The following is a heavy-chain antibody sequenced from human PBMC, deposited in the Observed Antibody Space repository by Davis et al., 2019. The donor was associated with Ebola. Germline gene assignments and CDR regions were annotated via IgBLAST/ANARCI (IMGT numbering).Heavy chain of an antibody. J-gene: IGHJ4*02. CDR1: GCTFSSYA. CDR2: IIPILGIA. V-gene: IGHV1-69*04. CDR3: ARARFGGYDYLFDY. D-gene: IGHD5-12*01. Sequence: AASVNVSCKASGCTFSSYAISWVRQAPGQGLEWMGRIIPILGIANYAQKFQGRVTITADKSTSTAYMELSSLRSEDTAVYYCARARFGGYDYLFDYWGQGTLVTVSS.